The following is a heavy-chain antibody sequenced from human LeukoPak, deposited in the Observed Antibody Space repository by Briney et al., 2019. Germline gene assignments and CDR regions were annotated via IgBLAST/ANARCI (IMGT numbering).Heavy chain of an antibody. V-gene: IGHV1-18*01. J-gene: IGHJ6*03. CDR1: GYTFTSYG. CDR2: ISTYT. Sequence: ASVKVSCKASGYTFTSYGISWVRQAPGQGLEWLGWISTYTNYAQKFQGRVTVTTDTSTSTAYMELRSLTSDDTAVYYCAREERIDYYYYMDVWGKGTTVTVSS. CDR3: AREERIDYYYYMDV. D-gene: IGHD1-1*01.